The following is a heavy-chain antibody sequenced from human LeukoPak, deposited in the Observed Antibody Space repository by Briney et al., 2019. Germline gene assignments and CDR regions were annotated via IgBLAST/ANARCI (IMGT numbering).Heavy chain of an antibody. Sequence: GGSLRLSCAASGFTFSSYAMSLVRQAPGKGLEWVSAISGSGGSTYYADSVKGRFTISRDNSKNTLYLQMNSLRAEDTAVYYCAKGWSGSDAFDIWGQGTMVTVSS. V-gene: IGHV3-23*01. CDR1: GFTFSSYA. CDR3: AKGWSGSDAFDI. J-gene: IGHJ3*02. CDR2: ISGSGGST. D-gene: IGHD3-3*01.